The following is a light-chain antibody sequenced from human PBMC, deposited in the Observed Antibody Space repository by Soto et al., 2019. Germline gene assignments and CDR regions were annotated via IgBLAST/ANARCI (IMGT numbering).Light chain of an antibody. CDR1: QSISSW. CDR3: QQYNSYSYT. J-gene: IGKJ2*01. Sequence: DIQMTQSPSTLSASVGDRVTITCRASQSISSWLAWYQQKPGKAPKLLIYDASSLESGVPSRFSGSGSGTEVTLTMISLQPDDFATYYCQQYNSYSYTFGQGTKLEIK. V-gene: IGKV1-5*01. CDR2: DAS.